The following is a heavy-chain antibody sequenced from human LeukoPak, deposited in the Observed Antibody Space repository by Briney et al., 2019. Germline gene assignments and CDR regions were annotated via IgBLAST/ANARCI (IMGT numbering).Heavy chain of an antibody. CDR3: ASLVCSGGSCNNYYYYYYMDV. J-gene: IGHJ6*03. CDR1: GYSISSGYY. V-gene: IGHV4-38-2*02. CDR2: IYHSGST. Sequence: PSETLSLTCTVSGYSISSGYYWGWIRQPPGKGLEWIGSIYHSGSTYYNPSLKSRVTISVDTSKNQFSLKLSSVTAADTAVYYCASLVCSGGSCNNYYYYYYMDVWGKGTTVTVSS. D-gene: IGHD2-15*01.